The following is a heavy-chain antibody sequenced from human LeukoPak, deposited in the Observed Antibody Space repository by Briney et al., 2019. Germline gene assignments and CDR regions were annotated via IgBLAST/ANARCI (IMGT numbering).Heavy chain of an antibody. Sequence: PSETLSLTCTVSGGSISSYYWSWIRQPAGKGLEWIGRIYTSGSTNYNPSLKSRVTMSVDTSKNQFSLKLSSVTAADTAVYFCARVSDYYAISGFHFWGQGTLVTVSS. CDR3: ARVSDYYAISGFHF. CDR2: IYTSGST. V-gene: IGHV4-4*07. D-gene: IGHD3-22*01. J-gene: IGHJ4*02. CDR1: GGSISSYY.